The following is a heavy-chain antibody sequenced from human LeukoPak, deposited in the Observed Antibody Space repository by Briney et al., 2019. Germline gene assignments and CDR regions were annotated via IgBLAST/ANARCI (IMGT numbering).Heavy chain of an antibody. CDR3: AKDLDYYGSGSPDY. CDR2: ISGSGGST. J-gene: IGHJ4*02. Sequence: EGSLRLSCAASGFTFSSYAMSWVRQAPGKGLEWVSAISGSGGSTYYADSVKGRFTISRDNSKNTLYLQMNSLRAEDTAVYYCAKDLDYYGSGSPDYWGQGTLVTVSS. V-gene: IGHV3-23*01. CDR1: GFTFSSYA. D-gene: IGHD3-10*01.